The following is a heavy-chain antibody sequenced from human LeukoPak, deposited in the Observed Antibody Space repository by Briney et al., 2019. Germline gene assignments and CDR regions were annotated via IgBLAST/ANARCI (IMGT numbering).Heavy chain of an antibody. V-gene: IGHV1-18*01. CDR3: ARVPIPPRKPQTGTTGYYYMDV. CDR2: ISAYNGNT. D-gene: IGHD1-14*01. Sequence: ASVKVSCKASGYTFTSYGISWVRQAPGQGLEWMGWISAYNGNTNYAQKLQGRVTMTTDTSTSTAYMELRSLRSDDTAVYYCARVPIPPRKPQTGTTGYYYMDVWGKGTTVTVSS. CDR1: GYTFTSYG. J-gene: IGHJ6*03.